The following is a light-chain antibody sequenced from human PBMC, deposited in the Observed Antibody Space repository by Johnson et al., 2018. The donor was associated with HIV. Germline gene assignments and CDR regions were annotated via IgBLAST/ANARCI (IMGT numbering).Light chain of an antibody. Sequence: QSVLTQPPSVSAAPGQKVTISCSGSSSNIGNNYVSWYQQLPGTAPKLLIYENNKRPSGIPDRFSGSKSDTSATLGITGLQTGDEADYYCGTWYNSLNTGGVCGAVTKVTGL. CDR3: GTWYNSLNTGGV. V-gene: IGLV1-51*02. J-gene: IGLJ1*01. CDR2: ENN. CDR1: SSNIGNNY.